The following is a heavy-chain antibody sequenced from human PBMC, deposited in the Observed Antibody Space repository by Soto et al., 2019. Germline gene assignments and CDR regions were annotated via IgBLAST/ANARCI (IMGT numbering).Heavy chain of an antibody. D-gene: IGHD3-16*01. V-gene: IGHV3-33*01. Sequence: QVQLVESGGVVVQPGRSLRLSCAASGFTFSSYGMHWVRQAPGKGLEWVAVIWYDGSNKYYADSVKGRFTISRDNSKNTLYLQMNSLRAEDTAVYYCAREIMITFGGVIGYWGQGTLVTVSA. CDR3: AREIMITFGGVIGY. CDR2: IWYDGSNK. CDR1: GFTFSSYG. J-gene: IGHJ4*02.